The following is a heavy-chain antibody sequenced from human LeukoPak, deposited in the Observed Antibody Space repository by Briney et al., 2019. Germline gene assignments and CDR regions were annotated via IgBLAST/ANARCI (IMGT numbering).Heavy chain of an antibody. Sequence: GGSLRLSCAASGFTFSYYWMHWVRQAPGKGLVWVSHINNDGSSTSYADSVKGRFTISRDNAKNTLYLQMNSLRAEDTAVYYCARVRTNTYGFDYWGQGTLVTVSS. J-gene: IGHJ4*02. V-gene: IGHV3-74*01. CDR2: INNDGSST. CDR1: GFTFSYYW. CDR3: ARVRTNTYGFDY. D-gene: IGHD5-18*01.